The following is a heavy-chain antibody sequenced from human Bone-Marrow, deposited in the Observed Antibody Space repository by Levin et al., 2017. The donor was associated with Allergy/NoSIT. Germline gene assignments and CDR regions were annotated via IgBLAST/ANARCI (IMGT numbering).Heavy chain of an antibody. J-gene: IGHJ3*02. D-gene: IGHD2-2*01. CDR2: IGTAGDP. CDR1: GFTFSSYD. Sequence: QAGGSLRLSCAASGFTFSSYDMHWVRQATGKGLEWVSAIGTAGDPYYPGSVKGRFTISRENAKNSLYLQMNSLRAGDTAVYYCARALSTSCSDAFDIWGQGTMVTVSS. CDR3: ARALSTSCSDAFDI. V-gene: IGHV3-13*05.